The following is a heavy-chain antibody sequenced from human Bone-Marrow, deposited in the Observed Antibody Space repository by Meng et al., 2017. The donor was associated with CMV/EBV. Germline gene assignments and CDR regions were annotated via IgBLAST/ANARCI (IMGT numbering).Heavy chain of an antibody. CDR1: GYTFTSYG. Sequence: ASVKVSCKASGYTFTSYGISWVRQAPGQGLEWMGWISAYNGNTNYAQKLQGRVTMTTDTATSTAYMELRSLRSDDTAVYYCARDYRGLLPKHIVGATPGYGGQGPLVTVSS. CDR3: ARDYRGLLPKHIVGATPGY. J-gene: IGHJ4*02. V-gene: IGHV1-18*01. CDR2: ISAYNGNT. D-gene: IGHD1-26*01.